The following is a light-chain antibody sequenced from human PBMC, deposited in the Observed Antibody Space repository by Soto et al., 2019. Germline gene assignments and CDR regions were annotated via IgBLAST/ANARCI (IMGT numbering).Light chain of an antibody. CDR1: QSVSSNY. J-gene: IGKJ4*01. Sequence: EIVLTQSPGTLSLSPGARAPLSCRASQSVSSNYLAWYQQKPGQAPRLLIYGASSRATGIPDRFSGSGSGTDFTLTISRLEPEDFAVYYCQQYGSSPLTFGQGTKGDIK. CDR2: GAS. CDR3: QQYGSSPLT. V-gene: IGKV3-20*01.